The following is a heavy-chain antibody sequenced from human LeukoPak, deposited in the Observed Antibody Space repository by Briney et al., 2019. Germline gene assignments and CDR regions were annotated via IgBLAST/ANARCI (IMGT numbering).Heavy chain of an antibody. CDR3: ARDPDGYSSGWYEYYFDY. J-gene: IGHJ4*02. CDR2: ISYDGSNK. V-gene: IGHV3-30*04. Sequence: GGSLRLSCADSGFTFSSYAMHWVRQAPGKGLEWVAVISYDGSNKYYADSVKGRFTISRDNSKNTLYLQMNSLRAEDTAVYYCARDPDGYSSGWYEYYFDYWGQGTLVTVSS. D-gene: IGHD6-19*01. CDR1: GFTFSSYA.